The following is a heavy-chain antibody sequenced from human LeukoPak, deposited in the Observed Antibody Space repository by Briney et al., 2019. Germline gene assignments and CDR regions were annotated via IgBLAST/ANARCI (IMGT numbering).Heavy chain of an antibody. V-gene: IGHV5-51*01. CDR1: GYSFTSYW. J-gene: IGHJ4*02. Sequence: GESLKISCKGSGYSFTSYWIGLVRQMPGKGLEWMGIIYPGDSDTRYSPSFQGQVTISADKSLRTAYLQWSSPKASDTAIYYCASSTTVTTHYFDFWGQGTQVTVSS. CDR2: IYPGDSDT. D-gene: IGHD4-17*01. CDR3: ASSTTVTTHYFDF.